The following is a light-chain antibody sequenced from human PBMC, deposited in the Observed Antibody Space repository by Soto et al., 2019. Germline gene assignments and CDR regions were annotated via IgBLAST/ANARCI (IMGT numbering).Light chain of an antibody. Sequence: QSALTLPASVSGSPGQSITISCTGTSSDVGGYNYVSWYQQHPGKAPKLMIYEVSNRPSGVSNRFSGSKSGNTASLTISGLQAEDEADYYCSSYTVFGGGTKVTVL. V-gene: IGLV2-14*01. CDR3: SSYTV. CDR1: SSDVGGYNY. CDR2: EVS. J-gene: IGLJ2*01.